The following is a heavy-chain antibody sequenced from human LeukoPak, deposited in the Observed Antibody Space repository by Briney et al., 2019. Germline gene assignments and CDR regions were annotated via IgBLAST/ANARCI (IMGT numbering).Heavy chain of an antibody. D-gene: IGHD2-15*01. CDR1: GGSFSGYY. J-gene: IGHJ6*03. V-gene: IGHV4-34*01. CDR2: INHSGST. CDR3: ARGIVNYYYYYYMDV. Sequence: SETLSLTCAVYGGSFSGYYWSWIRQPPGKGLEWIGEINHSGSTNYNPSLKSRVTISVDTSKNQFSLKLSSVTAADTAVYYCARGIVNYYYYYYMDVWGKGTTVTVS.